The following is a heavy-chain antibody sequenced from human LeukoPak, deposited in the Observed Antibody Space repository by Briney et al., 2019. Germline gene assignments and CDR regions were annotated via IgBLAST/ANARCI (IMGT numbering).Heavy chain of an antibody. D-gene: IGHD3-10*01. Sequence: SETLSLTCAGYGGTCSGYYWSWIRQRPGKGLEGIGEINHSGSTNYNPSLKSRVTISVHTSKHQFSLQLSSVTAADTAVYYCARARTLLWFGELFFWGQGTLVTVSS. J-gene: IGHJ4*02. CDR3: ARARTLLWFGELFF. V-gene: IGHV4-34*01. CDR2: INHSGST. CDR1: GGTCSGYY.